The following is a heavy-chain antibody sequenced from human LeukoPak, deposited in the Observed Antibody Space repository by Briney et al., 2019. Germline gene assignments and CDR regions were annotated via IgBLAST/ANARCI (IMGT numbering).Heavy chain of an antibody. CDR2: IYASGTT. D-gene: IGHD3-22*01. CDR1: GDSISVYY. CDR3: ARVGNYDSSGYYGPHDAFDI. V-gene: IGHV4-4*07. Sequence: PSETLSLICTVSGDSISVYYWSWIRQPAGKALEWIGRIYASGTTNYNPSLKSRVTMSVDTSKNQFSLKLSSVTAADTAVYYCARVGNYDSSGYYGPHDAFDIWGQGTMVTVSS. J-gene: IGHJ3*02.